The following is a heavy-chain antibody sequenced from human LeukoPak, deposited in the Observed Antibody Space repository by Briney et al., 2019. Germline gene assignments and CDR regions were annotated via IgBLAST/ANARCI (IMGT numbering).Heavy chain of an antibody. CDR3: ATFRAPATALDIGTPLGY. J-gene: IGHJ4*02. CDR2: ISSSGSTI. Sequence: GGSLRLSCAASGFTFSDYYMSWIRQAPGKGLEWVSYISSSGSTIYYADSVKGRFTISRDNAKNSLYLQMNSLRVEDTAVYYCATFRAPATALDIGTPLGYWGQGTLVTVSS. CDR1: GFTFSDYY. D-gene: IGHD1-26*01. V-gene: IGHV3-11*04.